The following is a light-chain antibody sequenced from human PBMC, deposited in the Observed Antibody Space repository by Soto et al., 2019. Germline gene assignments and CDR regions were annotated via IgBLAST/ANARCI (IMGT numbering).Light chain of an antibody. V-gene: IGKV3-15*01. J-gene: IGKJ2*01. CDR1: QSVSSN. CDR2: GAS. CDR3: QQYINWPPYT. Sequence: EIVMTQSPATLSVSPGERATLSCRASQSVSSNLAWYQQKPGQAPRLLIYGASTRATGIPARFSGSGSGTEFTLTISSLQSEDFAVYYRQQYINWPPYTFGQGTKLEIK.